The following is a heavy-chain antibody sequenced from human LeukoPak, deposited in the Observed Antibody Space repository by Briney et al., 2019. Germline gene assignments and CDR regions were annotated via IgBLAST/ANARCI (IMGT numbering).Heavy chain of an antibody. D-gene: IGHD1-26*01. J-gene: IGHJ4*02. CDR2: MHYSGNT. Sequence: SETLSLTCAVSGGSISSGGYSWSWIRQPPGRGLEWIGYMHYSGNTYYTPSLKSRVTISVDTSKNQFSLRLSSVTAADTAVYYCASSVGATPTDCWGQGILVTVSS. V-gene: IGHV4-30-4*07. CDR1: GGSISSGGYS. CDR3: ASSVGATPTDC.